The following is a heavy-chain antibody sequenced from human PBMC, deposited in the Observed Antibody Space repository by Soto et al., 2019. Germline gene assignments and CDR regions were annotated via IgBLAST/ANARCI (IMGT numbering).Heavy chain of an antibody. Sequence: QVQLVQSGGEVTKPGASVKVSCKSSGYTFTSYGVSWVRQAPGQGLEWLGWISVYTGKTKQAQKLQDRVTLTTEASTSTADLELRNLRSDDTAVYYCARVRCTTDTCYTIHFDVWDQGTTVSVS. V-gene: IGHV1-18*04. J-gene: IGHJ6*02. CDR3: ARVRCTTDTCYTIHFDV. D-gene: IGHD2-8*01. CDR1: GYTFTSYG. CDR2: ISVYTGKT.